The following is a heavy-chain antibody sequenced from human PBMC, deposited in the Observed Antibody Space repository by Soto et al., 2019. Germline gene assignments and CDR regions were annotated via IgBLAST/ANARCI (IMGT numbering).Heavy chain of an antibody. D-gene: IGHD2-21*02. CDR1: GFTFGGYA. Sequence: PGGSLRLSCTASGFTFGGYAMSWFRQAPGKGLEWVGFIRSKAYGGTTEYAASVKGRFTISRDDSKSIAYLQMNSLKTEDTAVYYCTRGFVVATASDAFDIWGQGTMVTVSS. J-gene: IGHJ3*02. CDR2: IRSKAYGGTT. V-gene: IGHV3-49*03. CDR3: TRGFVVATASDAFDI.